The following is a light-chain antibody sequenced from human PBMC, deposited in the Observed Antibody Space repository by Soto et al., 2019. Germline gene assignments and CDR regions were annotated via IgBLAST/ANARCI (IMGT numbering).Light chain of an antibody. Sequence: EIVLTQSPGTLSLSPGERATLSCRASQSVSDMYLAWYQQKPGQAPRLLIHASNRATGFPYRFSGSGSGTDFTLTISRLEPEDFGVYYCQHYGTSALFGPGTKVEIK. V-gene: IGKV3-20*01. J-gene: IGKJ3*01. CDR3: QHYGTSAL. CDR2: AS. CDR1: QSVSDMY.